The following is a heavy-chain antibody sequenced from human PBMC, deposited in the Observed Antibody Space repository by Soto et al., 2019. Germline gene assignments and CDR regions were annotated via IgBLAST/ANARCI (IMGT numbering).Heavy chain of an antibody. D-gene: IGHD1-1*01. J-gene: IGHJ6*02. V-gene: IGHV4-59*01. CDR1: GGSISSYY. CDR2: IHYSGSS. Sequence: SETLSLTCIVSGGSISSYYWSWIRQPPGKALEWIGYIHYSGSSNYNPSLKSRVTISVDTSKNQFSLKLSSVTAADTAVYYCARVGWKLHDGMDVWGQGTTVTVSS. CDR3: ARVGWKLHDGMDV.